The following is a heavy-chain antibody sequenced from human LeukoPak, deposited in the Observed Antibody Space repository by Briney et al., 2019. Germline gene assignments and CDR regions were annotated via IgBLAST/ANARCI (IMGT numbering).Heavy chain of an antibody. V-gene: IGHV4-34*01. CDR3: ARRCSGGSCYSLSSGFDP. J-gene: IGHJ5*02. CDR1: GGSFSGYY. CDR2: INHSGST. D-gene: IGHD2-15*01. Sequence: PSETLSLTCAVYGGSFSGYYWSWIRQPPGKGLEWIGEINHSGSTNYNPSLKSRVTISVDTSKNQFSLKLSSVTAADTAVYYCARRCSGGSCYSLSSGFDPWGQGTLVTVSS.